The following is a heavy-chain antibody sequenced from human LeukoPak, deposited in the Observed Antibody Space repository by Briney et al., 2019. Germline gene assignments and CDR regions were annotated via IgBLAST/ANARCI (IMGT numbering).Heavy chain of an antibody. D-gene: IGHD2-2*01. Sequence: ASVKVSCKASGYTFTSYGISWVRQAPGQGLEWMGWISAYNGNTNYAQKLQGRVTMTTDTSTSTAYMELRSLRSDDTAVYYCARGGYCSSTSCYHDAFDIWGQGTMVTVSS. CDR3: ARGGYCSSTSCYHDAFDI. CDR2: ISAYNGNT. CDR1: GYTFTSYG. J-gene: IGHJ3*02. V-gene: IGHV1-18*01.